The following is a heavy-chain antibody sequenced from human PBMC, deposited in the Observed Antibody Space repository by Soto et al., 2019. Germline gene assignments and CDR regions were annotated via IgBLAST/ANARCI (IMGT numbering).Heavy chain of an antibody. J-gene: IGHJ4*02. CDR3: AIENWGPGGHYFDY. CDR2: IIPVFGTI. CDR1: GGTFNSFG. V-gene: IGHV1-69*13. Sequence: SVKVSCKAYGGTFNSFGIKWVRQAPGQGLEWVGGIIPVFGTINYAQKFRGRVTITADASTSTSYMELSSPRSDDTAVYYCAIENWGPGGHYFDYWGQGTLVTVSS. D-gene: IGHD7-27*01.